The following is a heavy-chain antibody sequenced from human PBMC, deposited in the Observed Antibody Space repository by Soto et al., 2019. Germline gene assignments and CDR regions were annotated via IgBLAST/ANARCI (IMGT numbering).Heavy chain of an antibody. CDR2: IYYIGST. CDR1: GGSISSGYYY. D-gene: IGHD2-2*01. Sequence: SETLSLTCTVCGGSISSGYYYWSWIRQPPGKGLEWIGYIYYIGSTYYNPSLKSRVTISVDTSKNQFSLKLSSVTAADTAVYYCARVPRVLVPDPGFDHWGQAILDIVSS. J-gene: IGHJ5*02. V-gene: IGHV4-30-4*01. CDR3: ARVPRVLVPDPGFDH.